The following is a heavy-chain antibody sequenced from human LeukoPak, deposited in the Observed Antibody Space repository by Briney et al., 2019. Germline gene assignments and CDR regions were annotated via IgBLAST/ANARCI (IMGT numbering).Heavy chain of an antibody. J-gene: IGHJ4*02. CDR3: ARDSIVGATTGYYFDY. CDR2: IHPDGSVQ. Sequence: GGSLRLSCVASGVAIRNSWMSWVRQAPGKGLEWVANIHPDGSVQNYVDSVKGRFTISRDNAKNSLYLQINNLRAEDTAVYYCARDSIVGATTGYYFDYWGQGTLVTVSS. D-gene: IGHD1-26*01. V-gene: IGHV3-7*01. CDR1: GVAIRNSW.